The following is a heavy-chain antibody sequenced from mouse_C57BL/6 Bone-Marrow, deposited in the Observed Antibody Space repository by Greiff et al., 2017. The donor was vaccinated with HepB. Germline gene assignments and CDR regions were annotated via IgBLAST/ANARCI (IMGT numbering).Heavy chain of an antibody. CDR2: IWRGGST. D-gene: IGHD1-1*01. Sequence: VKVEESGPGLVQPSQSLSITCTVSGFSLTSYGVHWVRQSPGKGLEWLGVIWRGGSTDYNAAFMSRLSITKDNSKSQVFFKMNSLQADDTAIYYCAKNSPYYYGSSYPWYFDVWGTGTTVTVSS. CDR1: GFSLTSYG. CDR3: AKNSPYYYGSSYPWYFDV. J-gene: IGHJ1*03. V-gene: IGHV2-5*01.